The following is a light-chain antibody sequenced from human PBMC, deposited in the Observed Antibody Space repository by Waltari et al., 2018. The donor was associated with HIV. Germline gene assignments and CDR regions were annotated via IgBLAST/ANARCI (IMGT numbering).Light chain of an antibody. CDR2: DAS. CDR1: QSVNTY. V-gene: IGKV3-11*01. J-gene: IGKJ1*01. Sequence: ELVLTQSPATLSLSPGERATLSCRASQSVNTYLAWYQQKPGQAPRLLIYDASNRATDIPARFSGGGSGTDFTLTISSLEPEDFAVYYCHQRRNWPRTFGQGTKVDIK. CDR3: HQRRNWPRT.